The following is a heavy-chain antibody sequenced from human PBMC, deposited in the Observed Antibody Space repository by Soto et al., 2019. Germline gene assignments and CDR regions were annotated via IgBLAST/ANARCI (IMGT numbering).Heavy chain of an antibody. V-gene: IGHV3-21*05. CDR1: GFTFSSYS. CDR3: AGARNGFAVSYYDHH. CDR2: ISKSSSII. D-gene: IGHD1-26*01. J-gene: IGHJ5*02. Sequence: GGSLRLSCADSGFTFSSYSMNWVRQAPGKGLEWVSYISKSSSIIHYADSVKGRFTISRDNAKNSLYLQMNSLRAEDTAVYYCAGARNGFAVSYYDHHWGQGTLVTVSS.